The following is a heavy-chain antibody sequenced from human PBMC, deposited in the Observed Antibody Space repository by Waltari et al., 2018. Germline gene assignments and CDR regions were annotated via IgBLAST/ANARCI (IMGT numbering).Heavy chain of an antibody. V-gene: IGHV4-59*01. Sequence: QVQLQESGPGLVKPSETLSLTCTVSGGSISSYYWSWIRQPPGKGLEWIGYIYYSGSTNYNPPLKSRVTISVDTSKNQFSLKLSSVTAADTSVYYCARGYDSSGSLHSWYFDLWGRGTLVTVSS. CDR2: IYYSGST. D-gene: IGHD3-22*01. CDR3: ARGYDSSGSLHSWYFDL. J-gene: IGHJ2*01. CDR1: GGSISSYY.